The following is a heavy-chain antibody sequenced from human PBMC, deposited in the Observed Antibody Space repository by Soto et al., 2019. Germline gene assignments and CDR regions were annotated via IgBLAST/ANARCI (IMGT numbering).Heavy chain of an antibody. V-gene: IGHV5-51*01. J-gene: IGHJ4*02. CDR2: IYPGDSDT. D-gene: IGHD6-19*01. Sequence: GESLKISCKGSGYSFTSYWIGWVRQMPGKGLEWMGIIYPGDSDTRYRPSFQGQVTISADKSISTAYLQWSSLKASDTAIYYCARRLAVAGTAYYFDYWGQGTLVTVS. CDR3: ARRLAVAGTAYYFDY. CDR1: GYSFTSYW.